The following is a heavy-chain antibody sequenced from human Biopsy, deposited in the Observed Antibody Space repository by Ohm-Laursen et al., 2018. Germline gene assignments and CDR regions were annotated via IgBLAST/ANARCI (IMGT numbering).Heavy chain of an antibody. Sequence: SLRLSCTASGFDFSDYSMSWVRQAPGKGLEWVSSVTTTSSYIYYADSVKGRFTISRDNAKNSLYLQMNSLRAADTAVYYCATGPKRLTGTSYFESWGRGILVTVSS. CDR1: GFDFSDYS. D-gene: IGHD1-7*01. CDR2: VTTTSSYI. J-gene: IGHJ4*02. V-gene: IGHV3-21*01. CDR3: ATGPKRLTGTSYFES.